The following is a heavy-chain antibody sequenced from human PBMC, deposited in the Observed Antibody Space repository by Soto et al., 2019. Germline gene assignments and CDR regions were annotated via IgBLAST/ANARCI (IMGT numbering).Heavy chain of an antibody. CDR3: ARDVVGIAVAGTFSGWFDP. V-gene: IGHV3-33*01. J-gene: IGHJ5*02. CDR2: IWYDGSNK. CDR1: GFTFSSYG. Sequence: QVQLVESGGGVVQPGRSLRLSCAASGFTFSSYGMHWVRQAPGKGLEWVAVIWYDGSNKYYADSVKGRFTISRDNSKNTLYLQMNSLRAEDTAVYYCARDVVGIAVAGTFSGWFDPWGQGTLVTVSS. D-gene: IGHD6-19*01.